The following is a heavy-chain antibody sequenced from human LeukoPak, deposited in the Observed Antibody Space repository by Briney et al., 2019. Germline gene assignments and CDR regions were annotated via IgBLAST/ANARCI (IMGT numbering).Heavy chain of an antibody. CDR1: GFTFSSYS. CDR2: ISSSSSYI. CDR3: ARGGRGLSPPIDAFDI. J-gene: IGHJ3*02. V-gene: IGHV3-21*01. D-gene: IGHD3-16*02. Sequence: PGGSLRLSCAASGFTFSSYSMNWVRQAPGKGLEWVSSISSSSSYIYYADSVKGRFTISRDNAKNSLYLQMNSLRAEDTAVYYCARGGRGLSPPIDAFDIWGQGTMVTVSS.